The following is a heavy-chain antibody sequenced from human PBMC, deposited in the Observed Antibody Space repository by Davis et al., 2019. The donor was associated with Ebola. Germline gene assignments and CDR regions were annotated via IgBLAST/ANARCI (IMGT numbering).Heavy chain of an antibody. CDR3: ARRGVITPIDF. V-gene: IGHV5-51*01. CDR1: GYSFTSYW. J-gene: IGHJ4*02. D-gene: IGHD3-10*01. CDR2: IYPGDSET. Sequence: GESLKISCKGSGYSFTSYWIGWVRQMPGKGPEWMGVIYPGDSETRYSPSFQGQVTISADKSVSTAYLQWRSLRASDTAMYYCARRGVITPIDFWGQGTLVTVSS.